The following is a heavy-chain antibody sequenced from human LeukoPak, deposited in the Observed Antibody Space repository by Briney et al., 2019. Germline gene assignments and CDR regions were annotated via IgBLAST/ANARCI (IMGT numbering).Heavy chain of an antibody. CDR2: INTNSGGT. D-gene: IGHD2-15*01. V-gene: IGHV1-2*02. CDR1: GYTLTAYY. Sequence: ASVKVSCKASGYTLTAYYSYWVRQAAGQGVEGMGGINTNSGGTDYAQNFQGRVTMTRDTSISTAYMELSRLRSDDTAVYYCARGYCSGGTCYLVENWLDPWGQGTLVTVSS. J-gene: IGHJ5*02. CDR3: ARGYCSGGTCYLVENWLDP.